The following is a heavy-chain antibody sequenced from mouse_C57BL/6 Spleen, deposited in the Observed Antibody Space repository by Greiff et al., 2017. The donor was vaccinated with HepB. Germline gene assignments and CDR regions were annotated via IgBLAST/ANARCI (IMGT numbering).Heavy chain of an antibody. J-gene: IGHJ2*01. D-gene: IGHD1-1*01. CDR3: ASHYYGSSYNCDY. CDR2: IDPANGNT. Sequence: DVQLVESVAELVRPGASVKLSCTASGFNIKNTYMHWVKQRPEQGLEWIGRIDPANGNTKNAPKFQGKATITADTSSNTAYLQLSSLTSEDTAIYYCASHYYGSSYNCDYWGQGTTLTVAS. V-gene: IGHV14-3*01. CDR1: GFNIKNTY.